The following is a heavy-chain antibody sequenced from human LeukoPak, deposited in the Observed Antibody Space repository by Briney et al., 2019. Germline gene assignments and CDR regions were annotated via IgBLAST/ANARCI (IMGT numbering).Heavy chain of an antibody. CDR2: IYYSGST. Sequence: SETLSLTCTVSGGSISSYYWGWIRQPPGKGLECIGYIYYSGSTNYNPSLKSRVTISVDTSKNQFSLKLSSVTAADTAVYYCASGIAAAGTGYFDLWGRGSLVTVSS. CDR3: ASGIAAAGTGYFDL. D-gene: IGHD6-13*01. J-gene: IGHJ2*01. CDR1: GGSISSYY. V-gene: IGHV4-59*01.